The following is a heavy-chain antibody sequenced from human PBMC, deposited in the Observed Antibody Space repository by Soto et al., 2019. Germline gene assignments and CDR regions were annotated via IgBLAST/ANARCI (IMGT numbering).Heavy chain of an antibody. CDR1: GFTFSSYS. J-gene: IGHJ4*02. D-gene: IGHD2-2*01. CDR3: ARFGSGYHLDY. V-gene: IGHV3-21*01. Sequence: EVQLVESGGGLVKPGGSLRLSCAASGFTFSSYSMIWVRQAPGKGLGWGSSITSSTSYIYYADSVKGRFTISRDNAKNSLYLQMNSLRAEDTAVYYCARFGSGYHLDYWGQGTLVTVSS. CDR2: ITSSTSYI.